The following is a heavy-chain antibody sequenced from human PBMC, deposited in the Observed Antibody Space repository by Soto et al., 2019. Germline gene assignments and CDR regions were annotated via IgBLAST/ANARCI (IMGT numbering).Heavy chain of an antibody. V-gene: IGHV1-46*01. J-gene: IGHJ6*02. CDR1: GYTFTNYY. CDR3: ARGRLFSSSSRGLGYYGMDD. CDR2: ISPRDGGT. Sequence: GASVKVSCKASGYTFTNYYMHWVRQAPGQGREWMGIISPRDGGTSNAQKFQGRLTMTADTSTSTLYMKLSSLTSEDTAVYYCARGRLFSSSSRGLGYYGMDDWGHGTTVTVSS. D-gene: IGHD6-6*01.